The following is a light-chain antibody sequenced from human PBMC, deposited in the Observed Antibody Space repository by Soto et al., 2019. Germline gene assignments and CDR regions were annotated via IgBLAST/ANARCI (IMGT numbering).Light chain of an antibody. Sequence: DVVLTQSPLSLPVTLGQPASISCRSSQSLVDSDGNTYLNWFQQRPSQSPRRLIYKVSNRDSGVPDRFSGSGSGTDFTLKISRVEAEDVGVYYCMQGTYWPPWTFGQGTKVEIK. J-gene: IGKJ1*01. CDR1: QSLVDSDGNTY. V-gene: IGKV2-30*01. CDR2: KVS. CDR3: MQGTYWPPWT.